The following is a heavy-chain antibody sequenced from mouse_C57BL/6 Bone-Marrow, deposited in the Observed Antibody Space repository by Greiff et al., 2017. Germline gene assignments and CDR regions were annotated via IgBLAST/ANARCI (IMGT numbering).Heavy chain of an antibody. Sequence: EVMLVESGGGLVKPGGSLKLSCAASGFTFSSYAMSWVRQTPEKRLEWVATISDGGSYTYSPDNVKGRFTISRDNAKNNLYLQMSHLKSEDTAMYYCARAVSITTVVATRAYWYFDVWGTGTTVTVSS. CDR2: ISDGGSYT. CDR1: GFTFSSYA. CDR3: ARAVSITTVVATRAYWYFDV. J-gene: IGHJ1*03. V-gene: IGHV5-4*03. D-gene: IGHD1-1*01.